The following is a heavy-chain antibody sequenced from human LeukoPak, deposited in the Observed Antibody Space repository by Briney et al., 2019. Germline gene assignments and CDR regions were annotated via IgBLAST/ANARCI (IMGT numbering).Heavy chain of an antibody. J-gene: IGHJ4*02. CDR1: GFTFSSYA. CDR3: ARDSRQGYFFDY. CDR2: ISYDGSNK. Sequence: GRSLRLSCAASGFTFSSYAMHWVRQAPGKGLEWVAVISYDGSNKYYADSVKGRFTISRDNSKNTLYLQMNSLRAEDTAVYYCARDSRQGYFFDYWGQGTLVTVSS. V-gene: IGHV3-30*14.